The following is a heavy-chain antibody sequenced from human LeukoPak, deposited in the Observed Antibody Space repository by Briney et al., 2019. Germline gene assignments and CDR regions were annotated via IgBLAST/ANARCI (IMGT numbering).Heavy chain of an antibody. CDR2: IGTAGDT. CDR1: GFTFSRYD. J-gene: IGHJ4*02. V-gene: IGHV3-13*04. D-gene: IGHD1-26*01. CDR3: ARGQPGWGLDY. Sequence: GSLRLSCAASGFTFSRYDMHWVRQPTGKGLEWVSIIGTAGDTYYPGSVKGRFTISRENAKNSLYLQMNSLRAGDTAVYYCARGQPGWGLDYWGQGTLVTVSS.